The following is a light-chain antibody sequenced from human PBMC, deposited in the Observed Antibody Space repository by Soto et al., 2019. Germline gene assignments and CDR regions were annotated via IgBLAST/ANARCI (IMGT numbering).Light chain of an antibody. J-gene: IGKJ2*01. CDR2: DAS. CDR3: QQYDNLPYT. CDR1: QDISNY. V-gene: IGKV1-33*01. Sequence: DIPMTQSPSSLSVSVGDRVTITCQASQDISNYLNWYQQKPGKAPKLLSYDASNLQTGVPSKFSGSGSGTDFSFTISSLQPEDSATYYCQQYDNLPYTFGQGTKLEIK.